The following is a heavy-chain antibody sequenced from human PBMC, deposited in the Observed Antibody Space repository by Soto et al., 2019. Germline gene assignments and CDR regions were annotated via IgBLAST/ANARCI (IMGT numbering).Heavy chain of an antibody. CDR3: ARDSHYGGNSNYYYYGMDV. D-gene: IGHD4-17*01. J-gene: IGHJ6*02. Sequence: GGSLRLSCAASGFTVSSNYMSWFRQAPGKGLEWVSVIYSGGSTYYADSVKGRFTISRDNSKNTLYLQMNSLRAEDTAVYYCARDSHYGGNSNYYYYGMDVWGQGTTVTVSS. CDR2: IYSGGST. V-gene: IGHV3-53*01. CDR1: GFTVSSNY.